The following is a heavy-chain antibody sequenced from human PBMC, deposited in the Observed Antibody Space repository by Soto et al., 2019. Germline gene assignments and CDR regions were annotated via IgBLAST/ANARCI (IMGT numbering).Heavy chain of an antibody. CDR1: GFTFSNAW. Sequence: GGSLRLSCAASGFTFSNAWMSWVRQAPGKGLEWVGRIKSKTDGGTTDYAAPVKGRFTISRDDSKNTLYRQMNSLKTEDTAVYYCTTDGAVAGDTYNFDYWGQGTLVTVSS. J-gene: IGHJ4*02. CDR2: IKSKTDGGTT. D-gene: IGHD6-19*01. V-gene: IGHV3-15*01. CDR3: TTDGAVAGDTYNFDY.